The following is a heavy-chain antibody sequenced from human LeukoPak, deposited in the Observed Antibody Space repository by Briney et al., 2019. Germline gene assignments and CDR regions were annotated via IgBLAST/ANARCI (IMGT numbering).Heavy chain of an antibody. CDR2: MNPNSGNT. J-gene: IGHJ4*02. D-gene: IGHD6-13*01. CDR3: ARLGIVPAGIDY. CDR1: GYTFTSYD. Sequence: ASVKVSCKASGYTFTSYDINWVRQATGQGLEWMGWMNPNSGNTGYAQKFQGRVTMARDTSITTAYMELSRLRYDDTALYYCARLGIVPAGIDYWGQGTLLTVSS. V-gene: IGHV1-8*01.